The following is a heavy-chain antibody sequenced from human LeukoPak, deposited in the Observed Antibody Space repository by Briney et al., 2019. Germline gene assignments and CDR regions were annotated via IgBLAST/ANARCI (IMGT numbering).Heavy chain of an antibody. CDR1: GGSITHYY. J-gene: IGHJ5*02. D-gene: IGHD3-3*01. CDR2: IYTGGST. Sequence: SETLSLTCTVSGGSITHYYWNWIRQPAGKGLEWIGRIYTGGSTSYNPSLESRVTISVDTPKNPFSLKLSSVTAADTAVYYCARLGSQRNYDFWSGPNWFDPWGQGTLVTVSS. V-gene: IGHV4-4*07. CDR3: ARLGSQRNYDFWSGPNWFDP.